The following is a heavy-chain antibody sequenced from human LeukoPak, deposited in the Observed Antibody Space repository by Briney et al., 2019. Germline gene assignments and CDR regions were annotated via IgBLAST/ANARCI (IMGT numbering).Heavy chain of an antibody. J-gene: IGHJ3*02. D-gene: IGHD3-3*01. CDR3: ASFGVGAFDAFDI. Sequence: PSETLSLTFTVSGGSISSYYWSWIRQPPGKGLEWIGYIYYSGSTNYNPSLKSRVTISVDTSKNQFSLKLSSVTAADTAVYYCASFGVGAFDAFDIWGQGTMVTVSS. V-gene: IGHV4-59*01. CDR2: IYYSGST. CDR1: GGSISSYY.